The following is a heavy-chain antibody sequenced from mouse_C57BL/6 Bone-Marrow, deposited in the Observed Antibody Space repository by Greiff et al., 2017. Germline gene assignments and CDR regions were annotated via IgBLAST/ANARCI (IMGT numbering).Heavy chain of an antibody. CDR2: INPYNGGT. Sequence: VQLQQSGPVLVKPGASVKMSCKASGYTFTDYYMNWVKQNHGKSLEWIGVINPYNGGTSYNQKFKGKATLTVDKSSSAAYMELNSLTSEDSAVYYCARSQLRLLFAYWGQGTLVTVSA. CDR1: GYTFTDYY. D-gene: IGHD3-2*02. J-gene: IGHJ3*01. CDR3: ARSQLRLLFAY. V-gene: IGHV1-19*01.